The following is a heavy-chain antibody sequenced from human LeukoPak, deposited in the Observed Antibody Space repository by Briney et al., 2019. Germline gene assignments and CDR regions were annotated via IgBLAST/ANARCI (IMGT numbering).Heavy chain of an antibody. V-gene: IGHV3-48*01. J-gene: IGHJ6*03. CDR3: ARIGYYDSSGYYHYYYYMDV. D-gene: IGHD3-22*01. CDR1: GFTFSSYS. Sequence: GGSLRLSCAASGFTFSSYSMNWVRQAPGKGLEWVSYISGSSNPIYYRDSVKGRFTISRDNAKNSLSLRMNSLRVEDAAVYYCARIGYYDSSGYYHYYYYMDVWGKGTTVTVSS. CDR2: ISGSSNPI.